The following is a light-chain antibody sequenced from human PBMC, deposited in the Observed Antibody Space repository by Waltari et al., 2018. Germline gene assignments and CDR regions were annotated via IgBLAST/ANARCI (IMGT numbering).Light chain of an antibody. Sequence: ETVMTQSPATLSVSPGESSTPSCRATESVGTNLAWYLQKPGQPPRLLLYHASARATGVPNRFSGSGSGTEFTLTISSLQSEDFALYFCQQYNNWPPLTFGGGTKVEMK. CDR2: HAS. V-gene: IGKV3-15*01. CDR1: ESVGTN. J-gene: IGKJ4*01. CDR3: QQYNNWPPLT.